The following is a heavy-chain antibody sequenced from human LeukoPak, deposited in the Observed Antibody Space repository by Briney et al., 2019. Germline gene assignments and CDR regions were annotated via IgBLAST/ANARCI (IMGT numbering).Heavy chain of an antibody. CDR3: ARDFAGGFGEVHFDY. Sequence: GRSLRLSCAASGFTFSSYGMHWVRQAPGKGLEWVAVIWYDGSNKHYADSVKGRFTISRDNSKNTLYLQMNSLRAEDTAVYYCARDFAGGFGEVHFDYWGQGTLVTVSS. CDR1: GFTFSSYG. V-gene: IGHV3-33*01. CDR2: IWYDGSNK. D-gene: IGHD3-10*01. J-gene: IGHJ4*02.